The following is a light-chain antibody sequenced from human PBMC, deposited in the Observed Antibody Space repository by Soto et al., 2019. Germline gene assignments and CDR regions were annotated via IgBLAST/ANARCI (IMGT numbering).Light chain of an antibody. CDR1: QSVSTY. Sequence: EIVLTQSPATRSLSPLEGASGCVRASQSVSTYLAWYQQKPGQAPRLLIYDASYRATGIPARFSGSGSGTEFTLTINSLQSEDFAVYYCQQYNNWPLTFGGGTKVDIK. CDR2: DAS. J-gene: IGKJ4*01. V-gene: IGKV3-11*01. CDR3: QQYNNWPLT.